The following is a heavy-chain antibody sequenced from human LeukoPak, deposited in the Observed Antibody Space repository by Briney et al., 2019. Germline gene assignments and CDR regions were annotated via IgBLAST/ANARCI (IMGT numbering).Heavy chain of an antibody. Sequence: SGGSLRLSCAASGFTFSSYAMSWVRQAPGKGLEWVSAISGSGGSTYYADSVKGRFTISRDNAKNSLYLQMNSLRAEDTAVYYCAGGRQWLAFDYWGQGTLVTVSS. V-gene: IGHV3-23*01. CDR1: GFTFSSYA. J-gene: IGHJ4*02. CDR3: AGGRQWLAFDY. CDR2: ISGSGGST. D-gene: IGHD6-19*01.